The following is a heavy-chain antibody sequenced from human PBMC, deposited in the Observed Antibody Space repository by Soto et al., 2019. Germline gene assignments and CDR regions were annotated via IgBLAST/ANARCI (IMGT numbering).Heavy chain of an antibody. J-gene: IGHJ4*02. CDR3: GSPPASRSSYPPYFDS. V-gene: IGHV4-59*01. CDR2: IYYSGST. Sequence: KASETLSLTCTVSGGSISSYYWSWIRQPPGKGLEWIGYIYYSGSTNYNPSLKSRVTISVDTSKNQFSLKLSSVTAADTAGYYCGSPPASRSSYPPYFDSWGQGTLVTVSS. D-gene: IGHD6-13*01. CDR1: GGSISSYY.